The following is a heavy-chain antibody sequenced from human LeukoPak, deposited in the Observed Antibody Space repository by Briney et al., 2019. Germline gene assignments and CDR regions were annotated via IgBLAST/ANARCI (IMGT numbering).Heavy chain of an antibody. CDR1: GFSFDDHA. D-gene: IGHD3-10*01. J-gene: IGHJ4*02. V-gene: IGHV3-9*01. Sequence: GRSLRLSCAASGFSFDDHAMHWVRQAPGKGLEWVSGISWNSGLIGYADSVKGRFTISRDNARNSLYLEMNSLRAEDTALYYCARTSARGAQFDYWGQGTLVTVSS. CDR2: ISWNSGLI. CDR3: ARTSARGAQFDY.